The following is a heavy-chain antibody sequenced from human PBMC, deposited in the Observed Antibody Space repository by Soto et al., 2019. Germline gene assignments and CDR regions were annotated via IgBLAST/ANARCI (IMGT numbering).Heavy chain of an antibody. D-gene: IGHD3-16*02. V-gene: IGHV1-69*01. CDR3: ATNNRASYHFDY. Sequence: QVQLVQSGAEVKKPGSSVKVSCKAFGGTFSSYAISWVRQAPGQGLEWMGGIIPLFGTTNYAPKFQGRVAITADETASTAYMDLSSLKSEDTAVYYCATNNRASYHFDYWGQGTLVTVSS. J-gene: IGHJ4*02. CDR2: IIPLFGTT. CDR1: GGTFSSYA.